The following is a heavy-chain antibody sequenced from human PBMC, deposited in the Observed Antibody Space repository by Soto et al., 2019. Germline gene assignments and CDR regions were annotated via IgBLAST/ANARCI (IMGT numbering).Heavy chain of an antibody. CDR1: GDTFTDYY. CDR3: VRFWPPPYSDALTDYTDAFDY. J-gene: IGHJ4*02. V-gene: IGHV1-46*01. D-gene: IGHD3-9*01. Sequence: GASVKVSCKASGDTFTDYYIHWVRQAPGQGLEWMGTVNPSGGHTTYAQHFLGRVTMTRDTSTSTLYMELTSLTSDDTAVYYCVRFWPPPYSDALTDYTDAFDYWGQGTLVTVSS. CDR2: VNPSGGHT.